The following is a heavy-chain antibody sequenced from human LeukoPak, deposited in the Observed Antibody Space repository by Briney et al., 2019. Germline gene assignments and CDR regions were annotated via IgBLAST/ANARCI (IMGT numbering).Heavy chain of an antibody. CDR3: ARGRISTGYYFFDY. CDR2: INHSGST. Sequence: PSETLSLTCAVYGGSFSGYYWSWIRQPPGMGLEWIGEINHSGSTNYNPSLKSRVTISVDTSKNQFSLKLSSVTAADTAVYYCARGRISTGYYFFDYWGQGTLVTVSS. D-gene: IGHD3-9*01. V-gene: IGHV4-34*01. J-gene: IGHJ4*02. CDR1: GGSFSGYY.